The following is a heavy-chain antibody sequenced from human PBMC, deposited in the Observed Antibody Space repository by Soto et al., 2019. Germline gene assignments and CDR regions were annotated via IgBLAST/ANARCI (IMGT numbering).Heavy chain of an antibody. Sequence: GSLRLSGAASGFSLRDYYMTWMRQTPEKGLARISTITSSGGYAYYAASVQGRGTISRDNAHNSLYLQMSGLSDGDTGLYSFAGDMCTNCVKYFDLWGQGTLVTVST. CDR2: ITSSGGYA. D-gene: IGHD2-8*01. CDR3: AGDMCTNCVKYFDL. J-gene: IGHJ5*02. CDR1: GFSLRDYY. V-gene: IGHV3-11*03.